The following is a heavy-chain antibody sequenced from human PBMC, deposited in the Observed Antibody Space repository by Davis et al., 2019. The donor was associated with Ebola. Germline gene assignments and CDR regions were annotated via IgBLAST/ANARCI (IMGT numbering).Heavy chain of an antibody. CDR1: GGTFSSCA. V-gene: IGHV1-69*13. D-gene: IGHD6-6*01. J-gene: IGHJ5*02. CDR3: ARDTYPLRPYSSSSYRWFDP. Sequence: SVKVSCKASGGTFSSCAISWVRQAPGQGLEWMGGIIPIFGTANYAQKFQGRVTITADESTSTAYMELSSLRSEDTAVYYCARDTYPLRPYSSSSYRWFDPWGQGTLVTVSS. CDR2: IIPIFGTA.